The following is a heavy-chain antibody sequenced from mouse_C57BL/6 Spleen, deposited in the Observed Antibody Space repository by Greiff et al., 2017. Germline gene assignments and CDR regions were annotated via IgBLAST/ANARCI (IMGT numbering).Heavy chain of an antibody. V-gene: IGHV1-69*01. Sequence: VQLQQPGAELVMPGASVKLSCKASGYTFTSYWMHWVKQRPGQGLEWIGEIDPSDSYTNYNQKFKGKSTLTVDKSSSTAYMQLSSLTSEDSAVYYCARRLYYYGSGYWYFDVWGTGTTVTVSS. J-gene: IGHJ1*03. D-gene: IGHD1-1*01. CDR3: ARRLYYYGSGYWYFDV. CDR2: IDPSDSYT. CDR1: GYTFTSYW.